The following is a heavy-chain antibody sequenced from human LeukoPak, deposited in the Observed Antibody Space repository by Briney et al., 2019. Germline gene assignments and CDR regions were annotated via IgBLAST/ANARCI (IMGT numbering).Heavy chain of an antibody. CDR3: ARHLPYSSGWDPGDY. CDR1: GYTFTGYY. D-gene: IGHD6-19*01. J-gene: IGHJ4*02. CDR2: INPNSGGT. V-gene: IGHV1-2*02. Sequence: ASVKVSCKASGYTFTGYYMHWVRQAPGQGLEWMGWINPNSGGTNYAQKFQGRVTMTRDTSISTAYMELRRLRSADTAVYYCARHLPYSSGWDPGDYWGQGTLVTVSS.